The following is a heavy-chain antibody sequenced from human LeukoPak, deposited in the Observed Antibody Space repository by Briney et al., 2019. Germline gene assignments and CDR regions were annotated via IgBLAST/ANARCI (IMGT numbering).Heavy chain of an antibody. D-gene: IGHD1-26*01. CDR3: ARDLKATGATDY. Sequence: SVKVSCKASGGTFSSYAISWVRQAPGQGLEWMGGIIPIFGTANYAQKFQGRVTITADKSTSTAYMELSSLRSEDTAVYYCARDLKATGATDYWGQGTLVTVSS. J-gene: IGHJ4*02. V-gene: IGHV1-69*06. CDR1: GGTFSSYA. CDR2: IIPIFGTA.